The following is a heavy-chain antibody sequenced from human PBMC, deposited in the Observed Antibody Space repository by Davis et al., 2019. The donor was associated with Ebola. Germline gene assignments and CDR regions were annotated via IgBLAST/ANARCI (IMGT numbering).Heavy chain of an antibody. CDR1: GGTFSSYA. J-gene: IGHJ6*02. D-gene: IGHD4-11*01. CDR3: ARAMTTPHRYYYYGMDV. V-gene: IGHV1-69*13. CDR2: IIPIFGAA. Sequence: AASVKVSCKASGGTFSSYALSWVRQAPGQGLEWMGGIIPIFGAANYAQKFQGRVTITADESTSTAYMELSSLRSEDTAVYYCARAMTTPHRYYYYGMDVWGQGTTVTVSS.